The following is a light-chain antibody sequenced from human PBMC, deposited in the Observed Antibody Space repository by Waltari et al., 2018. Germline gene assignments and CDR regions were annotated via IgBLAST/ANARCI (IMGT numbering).Light chain of an antibody. J-gene: IGKJ4*01. CDR2: DAS. CDR1: QGVSVN. V-gene: IGKV3-11*01. Sequence: EILLTQSPATLPFSLWPSARLACRASQGVSVNLGWYQQERGQPPRLLIYDASNRATGIPARFSASGSGTDFTLTSSSLEPEDFAVYFCQQTSSWPLTFGGGTKVEIK. CDR3: QQTSSWPLT.